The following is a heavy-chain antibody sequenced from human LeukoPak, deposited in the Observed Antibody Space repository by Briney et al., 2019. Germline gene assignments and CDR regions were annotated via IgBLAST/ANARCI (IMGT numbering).Heavy chain of an antibody. D-gene: IGHD6-6*01. Sequence: SGTLSLTCAVYGGSFSGYYWSWIRQPPGKGLEWIGEINHSGSTNYNPSLKSRVTISVDTSKNQFSLKLSSVTAADTAVYYCARTYSSSSRGAFDIWGQGTMVTVSS. J-gene: IGHJ3*02. V-gene: IGHV4-34*01. CDR3: ARTYSSSSRGAFDI. CDR1: GGSFSGYY. CDR2: INHSGST.